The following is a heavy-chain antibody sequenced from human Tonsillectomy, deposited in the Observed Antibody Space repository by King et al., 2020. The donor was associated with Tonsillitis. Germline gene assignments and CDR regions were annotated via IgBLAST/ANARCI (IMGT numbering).Heavy chain of an antibody. V-gene: IGHV1-18*04. J-gene: IGHJ5*02. CDR3: ARDGPGRWFDP. CDR2: INAYNGNT. Sequence: QLVQSGAEVKKPGASVKVSCKASGYTFTSYGITWVRQAPGQGLEWMGWINAYNGNTNYAQKFQGRVTMTTDPSTSTAYMEVRSLRYDDTAVYYCARDGPGRWFDPWGQGTLVTVSS. CDR1: GYTFTSYG. D-gene: IGHD1-26*01.